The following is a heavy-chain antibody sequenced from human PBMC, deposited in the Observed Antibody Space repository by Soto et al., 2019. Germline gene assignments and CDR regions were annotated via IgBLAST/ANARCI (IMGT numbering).Heavy chain of an antibody. J-gene: IGHJ4*02. CDR3: ARDPLGCSGGSCYSEYYFDY. Sequence: SETLSLTCTVSGGSISSGGYYWSWIRQHPGKGLEWIGYIYYSGSTYYNPSLKSRVTISVDTSKNQFSLKPSSVTAADTAVYYCARDPLGCSGGSCYSEYYFDYWGQGTLVTVSS. CDR2: IYYSGST. CDR1: GGSISSGGYY. V-gene: IGHV4-31*03. D-gene: IGHD2-15*01.